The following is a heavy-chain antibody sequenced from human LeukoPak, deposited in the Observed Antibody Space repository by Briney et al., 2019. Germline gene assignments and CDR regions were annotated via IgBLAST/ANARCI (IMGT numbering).Heavy chain of an antibody. Sequence: GGSLRLSCAASGFTFSSYDMTWVRQAPGRGLEWVSSIRPSGDNTYYGDSVKGRFTISRDNSKNTLYLQMNSLRTEDTAIYYCAKEIWPTVTTPGRTYFDYWGQGTLVTVSS. D-gene: IGHD4-17*01. V-gene: IGHV3-23*01. CDR2: IRPSGDNT. CDR3: AKEIWPTVTTPGRTYFDY. CDR1: GFTFSSYD. J-gene: IGHJ4*02.